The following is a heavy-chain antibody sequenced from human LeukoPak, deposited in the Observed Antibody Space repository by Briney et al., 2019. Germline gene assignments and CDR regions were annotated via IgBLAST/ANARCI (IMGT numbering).Heavy chain of an antibody. V-gene: IGHV4-59*01. Sequence: SGTLSLTCTVSGGSISSYYWNWIRQPPGKGLEWIGYIYYSGSTNYNPSLKSRVTISVDTSKNQFSLKLSSVTAADTAVYYCARDRGGYYGAFDIWGQGTMVTVSS. J-gene: IGHJ3*02. CDR2: IYYSGST. CDR3: ARDRGGYYGAFDI. CDR1: GGSISSYY. D-gene: IGHD3-22*01.